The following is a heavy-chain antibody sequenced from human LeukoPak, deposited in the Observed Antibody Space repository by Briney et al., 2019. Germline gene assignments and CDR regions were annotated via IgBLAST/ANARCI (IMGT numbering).Heavy chain of an antibody. CDR2: INHSIGST. CDR3: AREPLSYDLLTGYYY. V-gene: IGHV1-46*01. Sequence: EASVKVSCKASGYTFSSYYMHWVRQAPGKGPEWMGIINHSIGSTSYALTFQGRVSLSRDTSTSTVYMEMTSLRAEDTAVYYCAREPLSYDLLTGYYYWGQGTLVTVSS. CDR1: GYTFSSYY. D-gene: IGHD3-9*01. J-gene: IGHJ4*02.